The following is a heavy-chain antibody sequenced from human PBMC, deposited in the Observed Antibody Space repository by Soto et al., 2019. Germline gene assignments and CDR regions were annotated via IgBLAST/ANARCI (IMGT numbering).Heavy chain of an antibody. CDR1: GYTFTGYY. CDR3: ASVTPGLRDFDCYCAIDV. J-gene: IGHJ6*02. CDR2: INPNSGGT. Sequence: ASVKVSCKASGYTFTGYYMHWVRQAPGQGLEWMGWINPNSGGTNYAQKFQGWVTMTRDTSISTAYMELSRLRSDDTAVYFYASVTPGLRDFDCYCAIDVWGQGTTVTVSS. V-gene: IGHV1-2*04. D-gene: IGHD3-9*01.